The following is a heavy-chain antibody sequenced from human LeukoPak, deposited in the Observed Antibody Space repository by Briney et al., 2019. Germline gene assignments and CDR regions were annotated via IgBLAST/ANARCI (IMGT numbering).Heavy chain of an antibody. V-gene: IGHV1-18*01. CDR2: ISAYNGNT. J-gene: IGHJ6*03. D-gene: IGHD6-13*01. CDR3: ARGSSSSYYYYMDV. CDR1: GYTFTSYG. Sequence: ASVKVSCKASGYTFTSYGISWVRQAPGQGLEWMGWISAYNGNTNYAQKFQGRVTITADESTSTAYMELSSLRSEDTAVYYCARGSSSSYYYYMDVWGKGTTVTVSS.